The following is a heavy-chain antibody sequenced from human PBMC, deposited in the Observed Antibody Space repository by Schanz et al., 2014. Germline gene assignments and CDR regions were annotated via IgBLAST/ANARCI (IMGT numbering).Heavy chain of an antibody. CDR1: GYTFSSNA. CDR2: ISGSGGST. V-gene: IGHV3-23*04. CDR3: AKCIGWYGRCAFDI. D-gene: IGHD6-19*01. Sequence: VQLVESGGGLVKPGGSLRLSCAASGYTFSSNAMSWVRQAPGKGLEWVSTISGSGGSTFYTDSVKGRFTISRDNSKNTLYLQMNSLIAEDTAVYYCAKCIGWYGRCAFDIWGQGTMVTVSS. J-gene: IGHJ3*02.